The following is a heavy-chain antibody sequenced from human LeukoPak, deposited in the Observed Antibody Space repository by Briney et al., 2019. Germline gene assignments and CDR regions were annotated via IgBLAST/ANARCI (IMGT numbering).Heavy chain of an antibody. CDR1: GFTFSDYA. CDR3: ARADSGSYYYFDY. Sequence: GMSLRLSCAASGFTFSDYAMHWVRQAPGKGLEWVAVISYDGSNKYYADSVKGRFTISRDNSKNTLYLQMNSLRAEDTAVYYCARADSGSYYYFDYWGQGSLVSVSS. V-gene: IGHV3-33*01. D-gene: IGHD1-26*01. J-gene: IGHJ4*02. CDR2: ISYDGSNK.